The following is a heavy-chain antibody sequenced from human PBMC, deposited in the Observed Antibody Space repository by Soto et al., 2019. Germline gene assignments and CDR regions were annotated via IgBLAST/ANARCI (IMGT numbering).Heavy chain of an antibody. CDR2: IIPIFGTA. J-gene: IGHJ6*02. D-gene: IGHD6-19*01. V-gene: IGHV1-69*12. CDR3: ARSRIAVAGRAYYYGMDV. Sequence: QVQLVQSGAEVKKPGSSVKVSCKASGGTFSSYAISWVRQAPGQGLEWMGGIIPIFGTANYAQKFQGRVTITEEXXPXTXXMELRSLRSEDTAVYYCARSRIAVAGRAYYYGMDVWGQGTTGTVSS. CDR1: GGTFSSYA.